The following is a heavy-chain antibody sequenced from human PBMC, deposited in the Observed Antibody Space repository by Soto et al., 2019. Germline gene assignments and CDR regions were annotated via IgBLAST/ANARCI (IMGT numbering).Heavy chain of an antibody. CDR1: GSNFSTYD. V-gene: IGHV3-23*01. CDR2: ICRNGDTT. CDR3: ARGKCGGLCARCADFDL. Sequence: EVHLFESGGGLVQPGGSLRLSCAASGSNFSTYDMSLVGQAPGSGLEGVSRICRNGDTTHYADSVKGRFTISRDNSNNTLFLQMNSLRAKDAAIYYCARGKCGGLCARCADFDLWGQGTVVTVSS. J-gene: IGHJ3*01. D-gene: IGHD3-10*02.